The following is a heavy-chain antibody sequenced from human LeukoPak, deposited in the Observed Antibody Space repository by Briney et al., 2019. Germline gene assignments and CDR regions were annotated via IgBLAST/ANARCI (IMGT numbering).Heavy chain of an antibody. CDR3: AKEGSSGWFFDY. Sequence: GGSLRLSCAASGFTFSSYSMNWVRQAPGKGLEWVAVISYDGSNKYYADSVKGRFTISRDNSKNTLYLQMNSLRAEDTAVYYCAKEGSSGWFFDYWGQGTLVTVSS. CDR1: GFTFSSYS. D-gene: IGHD6-19*01. J-gene: IGHJ4*02. V-gene: IGHV3-30*18. CDR2: ISYDGSNK.